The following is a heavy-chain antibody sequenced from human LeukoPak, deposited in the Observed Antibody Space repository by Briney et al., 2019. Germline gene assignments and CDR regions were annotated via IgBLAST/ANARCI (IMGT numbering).Heavy chain of an antibody. Sequence: GASVKVFCKASVYTFTCHYMHWVRQAPGQGLEWMGRINPNSGGTNYAQKFQGRVTMTRDTSISTAYMELSRLRSDDTAVYYCARGRTAINDYWGQGTLVTVSS. D-gene: IGHD2-21*02. V-gene: IGHV1-2*06. CDR3: ARGRTAINDY. CDR2: INPNSGGT. J-gene: IGHJ4*02. CDR1: VYTFTCHY.